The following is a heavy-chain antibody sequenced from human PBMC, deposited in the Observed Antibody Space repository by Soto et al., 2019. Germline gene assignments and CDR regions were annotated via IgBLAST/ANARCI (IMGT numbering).Heavy chain of an antibody. J-gene: IGHJ4*02. V-gene: IGHV3-21*01. CDR2: ITSSTSYI. Sequence: EVQLVESGGGLVKPGGSLRLSCAASGFTFSSYSMIWVRQAPGKGLEWVSSITSSTSYIYYADSVKGRFTISRDNAKNSLYLKMNSLRAEDTAVYYCARFGSGYHLDYWGQGTLVTVSS. CDR1: GFTFSSYS. CDR3: ARFGSGYHLDY. D-gene: IGHD2-2*01.